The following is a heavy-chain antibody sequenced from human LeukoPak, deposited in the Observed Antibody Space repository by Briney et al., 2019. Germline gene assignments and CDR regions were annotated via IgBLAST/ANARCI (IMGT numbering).Heavy chain of an antibody. V-gene: IGHV4-39*01. CDR2: VYYTGTT. D-gene: IGHD6-19*01. J-gene: IGHJ4*02. CDR3: ARHVSVAVTNFFDY. CDR1: GGSISSRNYY. Sequence: PSETLSLTCTVSGGSISSRNYYWGWIRQPPGKGLEWIGGVYYTGTTYSNPSLKSRVTISVDTSKNQFSLRLSSVTAADTAVYYCARHVSVAVTNFFDYWGQGTLSPSPQ.